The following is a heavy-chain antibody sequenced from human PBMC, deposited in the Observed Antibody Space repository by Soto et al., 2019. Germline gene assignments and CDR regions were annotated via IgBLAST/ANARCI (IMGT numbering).Heavy chain of an antibody. CDR1: GYTFTSYG. CDR2: ISAYNGNT. V-gene: IGHV1-18*01. J-gene: IGHJ6*02. D-gene: IGHD3-9*01. Sequence: ASVKVSCKASGYTFTSYGISWVRQAPGQGLEWMGWISAYNGNTNYAQKLQGRVTMTTDTSTSTAYMELRSLRSDDTAVYYCARDRPDIFTGYYYGMDVRGQGTTDTVSS. CDR3: ARDRPDIFTGYYYGMDV.